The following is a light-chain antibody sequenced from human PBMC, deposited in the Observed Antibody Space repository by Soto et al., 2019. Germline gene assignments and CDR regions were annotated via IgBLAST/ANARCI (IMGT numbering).Light chain of an antibody. V-gene: IGLV2-14*01. CDR3: SSYTSSSVV. CDR2: EVS. Sequence: QSVLTQPASVSGSPGQSITISCTGTSSDVGGYNYVYWYQQHPGKAPKLMIYEVSNRPSGVSNRFSGSKSGNTASLTISGLQDEDEDDYYCSSYTSSSVVFGGGTKLTVL. CDR1: SSDVGGYNY. J-gene: IGLJ2*01.